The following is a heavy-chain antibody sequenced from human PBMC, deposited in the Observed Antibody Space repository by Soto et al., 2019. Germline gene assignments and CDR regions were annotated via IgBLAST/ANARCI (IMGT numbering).Heavy chain of an antibody. CDR2: IYNPGWT. Sequence: QVQLQESGPGLAQPSQTLSLTCTVSGGSIIGGGYYWTWIRQPSRTALEGIGYIYNPGWTSYNPALNRRSSIALDTSMNQVSLKLDVETDAGAAVYYCVRGLHGDYTFVTWGQGFLVTVSS. CDR1: GGSIIGGGYY. CDR3: VRGLHGDYTFVT. J-gene: IGHJ5*02. D-gene: IGHD4-17*01. V-gene: IGHV4-31*03.